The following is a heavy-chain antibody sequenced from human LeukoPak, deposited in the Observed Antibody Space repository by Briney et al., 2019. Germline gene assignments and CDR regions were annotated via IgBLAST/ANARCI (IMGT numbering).Heavy chain of an antibody. CDR2: ISTTSVYM. V-gene: IGHV3-21*01. J-gene: IGHJ5*01. D-gene: IGHD4-11*01. CDR1: GFTFSSHN. Sequence: PGGSLRLSCAASGFTFSSHNMYWVRQAPGKGLEWVSSISTTSVYMFYADSVKGRFTISRDNAKNSLYLEMNSLRAEDTAVYYCARRSLDDYSFDYWGQGTLVTVSS. CDR3: ARRSLDDYSFDY.